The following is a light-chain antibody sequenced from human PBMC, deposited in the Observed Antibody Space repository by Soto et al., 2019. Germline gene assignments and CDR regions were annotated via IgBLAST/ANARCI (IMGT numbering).Light chain of an antibody. Sequence: QSVLTQPRSASATPGQRVTISCSGGTSNIGSLRVNWCQQLPGTAPKLLIYTNDQRPSGVPDRFSGSKSGTSASLAISGLQSEDEADYYCAAWDGDLKAVPFGGGTKLTVL. CDR2: TND. CDR3: AAWDGDLKAVP. CDR1: TSNIGSLR. V-gene: IGLV1-44*01. J-gene: IGLJ2*01.